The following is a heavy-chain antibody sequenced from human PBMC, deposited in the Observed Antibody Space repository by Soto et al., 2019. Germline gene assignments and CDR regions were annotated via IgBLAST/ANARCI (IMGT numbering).Heavy chain of an antibody. V-gene: IGHV3-23*01. CDR3: AKNCGGNCYSTSRIVFQH. J-gene: IGHJ1*01. D-gene: IGHD2-21*01. CDR1: GFTFTNYA. Sequence: EVQLLASGGGLVQPGGSLRLSCGASGFTFTNYALSWVRQAPGKGLEWVPSISGSGTDTKYADSVKGRSTISRDNSKNTVYLQVNSLRGEDTAVYYCAKNCGGNCYSTSRIVFQHWGQGTQVTVSS. CDR2: ISGSGTDT.